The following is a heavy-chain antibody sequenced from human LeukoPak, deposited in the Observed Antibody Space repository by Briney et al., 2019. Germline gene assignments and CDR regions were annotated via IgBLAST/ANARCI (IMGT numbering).Heavy chain of an antibody. CDR3: ARHTGIAWPFDH. CDR1: GFTLSSYE. CDR2: ITSSGSIK. J-gene: IGHJ4*02. D-gene: IGHD2-8*02. Sequence: PGGSLRLSCAASGFTLSSYEMNWVRQAPRKGLEWVSYITSSGSIKHYADSVKGRFTISRDNAKNSLYLQMDSLRAEDTAFYYCARHTGIAWPFDHWGQGTLVAVSS. V-gene: IGHV3-48*03.